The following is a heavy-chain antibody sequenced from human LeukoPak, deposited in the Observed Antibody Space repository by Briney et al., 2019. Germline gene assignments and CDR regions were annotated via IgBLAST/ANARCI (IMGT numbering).Heavy chain of an antibody. D-gene: IGHD3-16*01. V-gene: IGHV3-48*02. Sequence: GGSLRLSCAASGFTFSSYSMNWVRQAPGKGLEWVSYISSSSSTIYYADSVKGRFTISRDNAKNSLYLQMNSLRDEDTAVYYCARVLDLSKRGLDAFDIWGQGTMVTVSS. J-gene: IGHJ3*02. CDR3: ARVLDLSKRGLDAFDI. CDR2: ISSSSSTI. CDR1: GFTFSSYS.